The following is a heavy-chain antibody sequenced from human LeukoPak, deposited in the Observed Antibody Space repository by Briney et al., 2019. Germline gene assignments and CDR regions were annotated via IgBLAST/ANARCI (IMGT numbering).Heavy chain of an antibody. D-gene: IGHD1-26*01. CDR2: IKEDGTEG. V-gene: IGHV3-7*01. CDR1: GFTFSRHW. Sequence: GGSLRLSCAASGFTFSRHWMSWVRQAPGKGLEWVANIKEDGTEGYYVDSVKGRFTISRDNPKNSLYLQMNNLRADDTAVYYCTRDTDGSLDYWGQGILVTVAS. CDR3: TRDTDGSLDY. J-gene: IGHJ4*02.